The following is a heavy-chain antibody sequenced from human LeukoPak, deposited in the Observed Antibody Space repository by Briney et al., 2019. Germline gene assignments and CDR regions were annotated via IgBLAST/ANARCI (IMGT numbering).Heavy chain of an antibody. V-gene: IGHV3-53*05. D-gene: IGHD2-21*02. CDR2: AYSGGNI. Sequence: GGSLRLSCAVSGFIISNNYMSWVRQAPGKGLEWVSVAYSGGNINYADSVKGRFTISRDNSKNTLFLQMNSLRPEDTAVYYCARDRLNRAYCGNDCYSAAFDYWGQGTLVTVSS. CDR1: GFIISNNY. CDR3: ARDRLNRAYCGNDCYSAAFDY. J-gene: IGHJ4*02.